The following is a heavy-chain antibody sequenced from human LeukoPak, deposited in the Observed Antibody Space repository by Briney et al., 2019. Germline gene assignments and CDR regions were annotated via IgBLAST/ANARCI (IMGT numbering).Heavy chain of an antibody. CDR1: GFTFSSYW. Sequence: PGWSLRLSCAASGFTFSSYWMHWVRQAPGKGLVWVSRIDTDGSFTSYADSVRGRFTISRDNAKNTLYLQMSSLRAEDTAVYYCIRGTVGAPGNDYWGQGTLVTVSS. V-gene: IGHV3-74*01. CDR2: IDTDGSFT. D-gene: IGHD1-26*01. CDR3: IRGTVGAPGNDY. J-gene: IGHJ4*02.